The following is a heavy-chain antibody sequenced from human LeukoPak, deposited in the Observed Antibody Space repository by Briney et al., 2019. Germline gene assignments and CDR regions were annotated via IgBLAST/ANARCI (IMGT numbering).Heavy chain of an antibody. CDR2: INPNSGGT. J-gene: IGHJ6*02. CDR1: GYTLTSYG. D-gene: IGHD1-26*01. Sequence: ASVKVSCKASGYTLTSYGISWVRQAPGQGLEWMGRINPNSGGTNYAQKFQGRVTMTRDTSISTAYMELSRLRSDDTAVYYCASWELLRPPAGYYYGMDVWGQGTTVTVSS. CDR3: ASWELLRPPAGYYYGMDV. V-gene: IGHV1-2*06.